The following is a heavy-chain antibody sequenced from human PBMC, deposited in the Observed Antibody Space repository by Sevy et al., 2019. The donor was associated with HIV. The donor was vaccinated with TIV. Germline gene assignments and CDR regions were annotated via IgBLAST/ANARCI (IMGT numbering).Heavy chain of an antibody. Sequence: GGSLRLSCAASGFTFSSHSMNWVRQAPGKGLEWVSSISSTSGPIYYSDSVKGRFTISRDNSKNSLYLQMNSLRAEDTAVYYCARDDYVWGNSRWTNWFDPWGQGTLVTVSS. J-gene: IGHJ5*02. CDR3: ARDDYVWGNSRWTNWFDP. CDR2: ISSTSGPI. D-gene: IGHD3-16*02. CDR1: GFTFSSHS. V-gene: IGHV3-21*01.